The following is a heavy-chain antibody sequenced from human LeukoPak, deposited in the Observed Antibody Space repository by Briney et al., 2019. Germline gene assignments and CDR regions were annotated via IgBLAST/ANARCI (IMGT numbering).Heavy chain of an antibody. D-gene: IGHD4-11*01. Sequence: SETLSLTCTVSGGSISSGDYYWSWIRQPPGKGLEWIGYIYYSGSTYYNPSLKSRVTISVDTSKNQFSLKLSSVTGADTAVYYCARSYYSNYYFDYWGQGTLVTVSS. CDR1: GGSISSGDYY. V-gene: IGHV4-30-4*01. J-gene: IGHJ4*02. CDR2: IYYSGST. CDR3: ARSYYSNYYFDY.